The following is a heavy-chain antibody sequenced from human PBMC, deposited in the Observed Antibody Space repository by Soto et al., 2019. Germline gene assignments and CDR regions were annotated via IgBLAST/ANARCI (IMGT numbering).Heavy chain of an antibody. D-gene: IGHD6-13*01. CDR1: GYSFTSYW. J-gene: IGHJ3*02. Sequence: PXESLNISCRGSGYSFTSYWIGWVRQMPGKGLEWMGIIYPGDSDTRYSPSFQGQVTISADKSISTAYLQWSSLKASDTAMYYCARQQLVTSDAFDTWGQGSMVTVSS. V-gene: IGHV5-51*01. CDR3: ARQQLVTSDAFDT. CDR2: IYPGDSDT.